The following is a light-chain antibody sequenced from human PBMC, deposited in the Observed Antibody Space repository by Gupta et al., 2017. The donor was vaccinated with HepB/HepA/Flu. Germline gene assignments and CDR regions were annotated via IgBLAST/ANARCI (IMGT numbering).Light chain of an antibody. V-gene: IGKV4-1*01. CDR1: QSVLYSSNNKNY. CDR2: WAS. CDR3: QHEDSTPLT. J-gene: IGKJ4*01. Sequence: DIVMTQSPDSLAVSLGERATINCKSSQSVLYSSNNKNYLAWYQQKPGQPPKLLIYWASTRESGVPDRFSGSGSGTDFTLTISSLRAEDVAVYYCQHEDSTPLTFGGGTKVEIK.